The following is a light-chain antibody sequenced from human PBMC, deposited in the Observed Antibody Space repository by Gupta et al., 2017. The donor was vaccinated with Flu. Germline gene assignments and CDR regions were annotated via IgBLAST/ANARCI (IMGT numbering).Light chain of an antibody. CDR1: GSIATNY. V-gene: IGLV6-57*01. J-gene: IGLJ3*02. CDR2: EYS. CDR3: QSYDNANQRWV. Sequence: GSIATNYVQWYQQRPGSSPTTVIYEYSQRPSGVPDRFSGSIDSSSNSASLVISGLKTDDEAYYCCQSYDNANQRWVFGRGTRLTVL.